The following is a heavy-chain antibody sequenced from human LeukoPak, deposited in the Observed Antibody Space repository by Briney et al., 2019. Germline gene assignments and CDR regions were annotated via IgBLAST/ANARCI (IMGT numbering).Heavy chain of an antibody. CDR2: IYYNGRL. D-gene: IGHD3-22*01. Sequence: DPSEPLSLTCSLCGGSISSCGYWWPWIRRHPVKGLEWIGYIYYNGRLPYHPYLPGRLTISLDKSKNQFSLRLRAVTAADPALYYCTGDRHDSSGIHTLDYGGQGTLVTVSS. V-gene: IGHV4-31*03. CDR3: TGDRHDSSGIHTLDY. J-gene: IGHJ4*02. CDR1: GGSISSCGYW.